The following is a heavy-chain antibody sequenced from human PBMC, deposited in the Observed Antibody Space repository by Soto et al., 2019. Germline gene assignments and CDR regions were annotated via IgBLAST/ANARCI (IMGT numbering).Heavy chain of an antibody. CDR3: ARGPPFH. V-gene: IGHV4-30-2*01. J-gene: IGHJ4*02. CDR2: IYHSGST. CDR1: DGSIRSYY. D-gene: IGHD3-16*01. Sequence: PSETLSLTCAVSDGSIRSYYWSWIRQPPGKGLEWIGYIYHSGSTYYNPSLKSRVTISVDRSKNQFSLKLSSVTAADTAVYYCARGPPFHWGQGTLVTVSS.